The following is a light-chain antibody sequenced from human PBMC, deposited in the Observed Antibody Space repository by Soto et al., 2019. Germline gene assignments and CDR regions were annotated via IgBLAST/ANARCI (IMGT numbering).Light chain of an antibody. J-gene: IGKJ1*01. CDR2: SAS. V-gene: IGKV1-6*01. Sequence: AIQMTQSPSSLSAFVGDSVTITCRASQDIKDEVGWYQQKPGKAPRLLIFSASSLQSGVPSRFRGSGTGTDFTLTISCLQAADFATYYCLQHDSYPWTFGQGTKVEIK. CDR1: QDIKDE. CDR3: LQHDSYPWT.